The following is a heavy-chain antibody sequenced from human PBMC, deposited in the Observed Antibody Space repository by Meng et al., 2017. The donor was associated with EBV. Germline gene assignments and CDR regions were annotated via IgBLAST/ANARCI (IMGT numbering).Heavy chain of an antibody. Sequence: VRWLSAWAGVKKPGACVKVSCRTSGGNFRSDAVSWVRQSPGQGLEWMGGLIPMVGAPHYAQKFQVRVTIIADESTSTHSMELNSLRSEDTAMYYCASESGRGFTPDYWGQGTLVTVSS. CDR1: GGNFRSDA. CDR3: ASESGRGFTPDY. CDR2: LIPMVGAP. J-gene: IGHJ4*02. V-gene: IGHV1-69*01. D-gene: IGHD3-10*01.